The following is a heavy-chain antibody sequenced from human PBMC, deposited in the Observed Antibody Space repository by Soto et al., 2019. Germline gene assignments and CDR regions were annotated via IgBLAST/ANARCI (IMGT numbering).Heavy chain of an antibody. J-gene: IGHJ4*02. D-gene: IGHD2-15*01. Sequence: GASVKVSCKASGYTFSSYGISWVRQAPGQGLEWMGWISPYNGNTDYAQKFQGRVTMTTDTSTSTAYMELRSLRSDDTAMYYCALNRITAATPSVPYDYWGQGTLVTVSS. CDR2: ISPYNGNT. CDR1: GYTFSSYG. V-gene: IGHV1-18*04. CDR3: ALNRITAATPSVPYDY.